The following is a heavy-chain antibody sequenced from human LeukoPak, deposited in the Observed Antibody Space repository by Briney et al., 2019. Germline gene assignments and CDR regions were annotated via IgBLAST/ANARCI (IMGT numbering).Heavy chain of an antibody. Sequence: GGSLKLSCAASGFTFSSYAMSWVRQAPGKGLEWVSAISGSGGSTYYADSVKGRFTISRDNSTNTLYLQMNSLRAEDTAVYYCARDSYGYYFDYWGQGTLVTVSS. J-gene: IGHJ4*02. CDR3: ARDSYGYYFDY. CDR2: ISGSGGST. D-gene: IGHD5-18*01. V-gene: IGHV3-23*01. CDR1: GFTFSSYA.